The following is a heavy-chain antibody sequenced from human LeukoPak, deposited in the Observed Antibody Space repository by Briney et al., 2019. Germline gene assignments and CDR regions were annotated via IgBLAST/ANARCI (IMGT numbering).Heavy chain of an antibody. CDR3: ARDQGGGSYRHAFDL. V-gene: IGHV4-59*01. D-gene: IGHD1-26*01. J-gene: IGHJ3*01. CDR1: GGSITGYY. Sequence: SETLSLTCTVSGGSITGYYWSWIRQPPGKGLEWIGYISYSGSTNSNPSLKSRVTMSVDTSKNQFSLKLSSVTAADTAVYYCARDQGGGSYRHAFDLWGQGTMVTVSS. CDR2: ISYSGST.